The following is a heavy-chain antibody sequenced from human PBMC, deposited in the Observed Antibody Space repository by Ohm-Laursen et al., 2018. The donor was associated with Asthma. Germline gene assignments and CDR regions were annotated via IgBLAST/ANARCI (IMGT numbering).Heavy chain of an antibody. J-gene: IGHJ4*02. CDR2: IWYDGSNA. CDR3: AREGDASGYMDH. Sequence: SLRLSCTASGFTLSTYGMHWVRRAPGKGLEWVAIIWYDGSNAYYGDAVKGRFTVSRDTSKSTVYLQMNRVRVEDTRVYHCAREGDASGYMDHWGQGTPVTVSS. CDR1: GFTLSTYG. D-gene: IGHD3-3*01. V-gene: IGHV3-33*01.